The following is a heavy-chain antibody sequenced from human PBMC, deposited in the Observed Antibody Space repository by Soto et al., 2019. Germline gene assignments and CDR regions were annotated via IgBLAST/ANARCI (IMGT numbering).Heavy chain of an antibody. J-gene: IGHJ6*02. CDR3: TRGRYFDWPTWNYGMDV. CDR2: INAGNGNT. D-gene: IGHD3-9*01. CDR1: GYTFTNYA. Sequence: GASVKVSCKASGYTFTNYAIHWVRQAPGQRLEWLGWINAGNGNTKDSQRLEGRVTITRDTSASTACMELSSLRSEDTAVYYCTRGRYFDWPTWNYGMDVWGQGTTVTVSS. V-gene: IGHV1-3*01.